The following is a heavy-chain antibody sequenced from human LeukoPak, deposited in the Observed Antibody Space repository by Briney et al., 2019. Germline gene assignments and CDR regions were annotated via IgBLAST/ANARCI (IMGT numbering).Heavy chain of an antibody. D-gene: IGHD4-23*01. CDR2: IHHSGST. Sequence: SSETLSLTCAVSSGSISTSNWWSWVRQPPGKGLEWIAEIHHSGSTNYNPSLKSRVTISVDKSKNQFSLELNSVTAADTAVYYCARRRKIFYGGQTAGDAIDLWGQGTVITVSS. CDR1: SGSISTSNW. CDR3: ARRRKIFYGGQTAGDAIDL. V-gene: IGHV4-4*02. J-gene: IGHJ3*01.